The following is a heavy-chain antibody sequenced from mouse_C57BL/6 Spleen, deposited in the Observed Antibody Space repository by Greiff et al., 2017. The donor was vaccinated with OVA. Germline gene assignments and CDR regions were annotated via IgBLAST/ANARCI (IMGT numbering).Heavy chain of an antibody. V-gene: IGHV1-64*01. CDR3: ARGAYDGRFDV. Sequence: VQLQQPGAELVKPGASVKLSCKASGYTFTSYWMHWVKQRPGQGLEWIGMIHPNGGSTNYNEKFKSKATLTVDKSSSTAYMQLSSLTSEDSAVYYCARGAYDGRFDVWGTGTTVTVSS. D-gene: IGHD2-12*01. J-gene: IGHJ1*03. CDR2: IHPNGGST. CDR1: GYTFTSYW.